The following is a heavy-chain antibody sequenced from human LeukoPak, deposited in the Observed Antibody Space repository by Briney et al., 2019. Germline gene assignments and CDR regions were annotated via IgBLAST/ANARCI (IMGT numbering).Heavy chain of an antibody. D-gene: IGHD6-19*01. J-gene: IGHJ6*02. V-gene: IGHV4-59*01. Sequence: SETLSLTCTVSGGSISSYYWSWIRQPPGKGLEWIGYIYYSGSTNYNPSLKSRVTISVDTSKNQFSLKLSSVTAADTAVYYCARASGIAVAGTPILYYGMDVWGQGITVTVSS. CDR2: IYYSGST. CDR3: ARASGIAVAGTPILYYGMDV. CDR1: GGSISSYY.